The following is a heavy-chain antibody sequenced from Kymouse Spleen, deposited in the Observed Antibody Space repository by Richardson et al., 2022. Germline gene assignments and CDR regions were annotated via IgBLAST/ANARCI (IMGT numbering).Heavy chain of an antibody. CDR1: GFTFSSYW. CDR2: INSDGSST. J-gene: IGHJ6*02. CDR3: ARDQDWNYKITMVRGVITYYYYYGMDV. V-gene: IGHV3-74*01. Sequence: EVQLVESGGGLVQPGGSLRLSCAASGFTFSSYWMHWVRQAPGKGLVWVSRINSDGSSTSYADSVKGRFTISRDNAKNTLYLQMNSLRAEDTAVYYCARDQDWNYKITMVRGVITYYYYYGMDVWGQGTTVTVSS. D-gene: IGHD3-10*01.